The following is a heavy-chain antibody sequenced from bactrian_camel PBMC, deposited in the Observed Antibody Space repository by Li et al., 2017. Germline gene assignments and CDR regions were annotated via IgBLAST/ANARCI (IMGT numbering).Heavy chain of an antibody. CDR1: GYTYRLNC. Sequence: HVQLVESGGGSVQAGGSLRLSCAASGYTYRLNCMGFFRQAPGKGREGVARISRFGIATYYTDSVKGRFTISKDNSANTLYLQMNSLEPEDTAMYYCAANSWSSGCSSYTNWGQGTQVTVS. CDR3: AANSWSSGCSSYTN. V-gene: IGHV3S6*01. CDR2: ISRFGIAT. D-gene: IGHD5*01. J-gene: IGHJ4*01.